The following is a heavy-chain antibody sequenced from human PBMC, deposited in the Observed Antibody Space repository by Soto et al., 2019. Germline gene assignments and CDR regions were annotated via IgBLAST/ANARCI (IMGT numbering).Heavy chain of an antibody. CDR3: ARAGITMVRGVIIPRAYYYYYYGMDV. J-gene: IGHJ6*02. Sequence: ASVKVSCKASGYTFTSYDINWVRQATGQGLEWMGWMNPNSGNTGDAQKFQGRVTMTRNTFISTAYMELSSLRSEDTAVYYCARAGITMVRGVIIPRAYYYYYYGMDVWGQGTTVTVSS. CDR2: MNPNSGNT. V-gene: IGHV1-8*01. D-gene: IGHD3-10*01. CDR1: GYTFTSYD.